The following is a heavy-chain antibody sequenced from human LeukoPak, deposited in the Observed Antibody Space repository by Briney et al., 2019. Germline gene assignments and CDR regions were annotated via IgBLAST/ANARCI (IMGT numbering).Heavy chain of an antibody. CDR2: ISAGGYYPYYADT. D-gene: IGHD6-13*01. CDR3: AKDFRGSSWPYYFDY. CDR1: GFTFNNYV. V-gene: IGHV3-23*01. Sequence: GGSPRLSCAASGFTFNNYVMSWVRQAPGKGLEWVSVISAGGYYPYYADTNYADSVKGRFTISRDNSKNTLYLQMNSLRAEDTAVYYCAKDFRGSSWPYYFDYWGHGTLVTVSS. J-gene: IGHJ4*01.